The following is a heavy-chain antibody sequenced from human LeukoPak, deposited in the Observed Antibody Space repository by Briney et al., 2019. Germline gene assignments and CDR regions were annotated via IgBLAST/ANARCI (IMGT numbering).Heavy chain of an antibody. CDR3: ARSRDFWSGYSHNYYGMDV. V-gene: IGHV1-69*13. Sequence: SVKVSRKASGGTFSSYAISWVRQAPGQGLEWMGGIIPIFGTANYAQKFQGRVTITADESTSTAYMELSSLRSEDTAVYYCARSRDFWSGYSHNYYGMDVWGQGTTVTVSS. J-gene: IGHJ6*02. CDR2: IIPIFGTA. D-gene: IGHD3-3*01. CDR1: GGTFSSYA.